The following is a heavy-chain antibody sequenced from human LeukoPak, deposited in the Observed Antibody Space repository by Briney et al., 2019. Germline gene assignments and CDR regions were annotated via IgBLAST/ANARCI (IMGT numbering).Heavy chain of an antibody. V-gene: IGHV4-34*01. D-gene: IGHD3-16*02. Sequence: PSETLSLTCAVYGGSFSGYYWSWIRQPPGKGLEWIGEINHSGSTNYNQSLKSRVTISVDTSKNQFSLKLSSVTAADTAVYYCARGRYYDYVWGSYRYRQLFDYWGQGTLVTVSS. CDR3: ARGRYYDYVWGSYRYRQLFDY. J-gene: IGHJ4*02. CDR2: INHSGST. CDR1: GGSFSGYY.